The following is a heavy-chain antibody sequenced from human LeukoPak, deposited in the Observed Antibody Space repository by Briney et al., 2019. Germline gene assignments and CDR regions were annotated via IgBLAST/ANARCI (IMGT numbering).Heavy chain of an antibody. Sequence: PGGSLRLSCSASGFTFTTYGMNWVRQAPGKGLEWVSGIGGSGIRTYYADSVKGRFTISRDNSRNTVYLQMNSLRAEDTAVYYCAKDPTYDFWSGYEIDYWGQGTLVTVSS. J-gene: IGHJ4*02. CDR3: AKDPTYDFWSGYEIDY. V-gene: IGHV3-23*01. D-gene: IGHD3-3*01. CDR1: GFTFTTYG. CDR2: IGGSGIRT.